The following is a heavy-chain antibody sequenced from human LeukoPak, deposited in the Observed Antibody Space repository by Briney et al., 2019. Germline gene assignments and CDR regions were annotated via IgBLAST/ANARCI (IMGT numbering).Heavy chain of an antibody. D-gene: IGHD3-22*01. Sequence: GGALRLSCAASGFTLRDHWMHWFRQAPGKGLVSVPLFKIDGSTKTLPDSVKGRFTISSDNAVNTLYLQMKSLRVDDTSRYFFARDDNYHDGIAYSSGFDYWGQGALVTVSS. CDR1: GFTLRDHW. J-gene: IGHJ4*02. CDR2: FKIDGSTK. CDR3: ARDDNYHDGIAYSSGFDY. V-gene: IGHV3-74*01.